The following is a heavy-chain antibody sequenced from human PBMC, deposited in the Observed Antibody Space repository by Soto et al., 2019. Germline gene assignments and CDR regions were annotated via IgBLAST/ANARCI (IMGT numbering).Heavy chain of an antibody. D-gene: IGHD3-22*01. Sequence: ASVKVSCKASGYTFRSYDINWVRQAPGQGLEWMGWMNPNSGNTGYAQKFQGRVTMTRNFSKSTADMELSNLRSEDTAVYYCAKAPPHSYDSSGYYLYYFDYWGQGTLVTVSS. CDR2: MNPNSGNT. V-gene: IGHV1-8*02. CDR1: GYTFRSYD. J-gene: IGHJ4*02. CDR3: AKAPPHSYDSSGYYLYYFDY.